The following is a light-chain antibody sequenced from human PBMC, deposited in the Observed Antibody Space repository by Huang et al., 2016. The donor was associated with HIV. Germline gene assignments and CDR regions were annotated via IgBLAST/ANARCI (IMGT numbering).Light chain of an antibody. Sequence: DIQMTQSPSSLSASVGDRVTITCRASQDISEYLAWCQQKPGKAPKSLIFATSTLHSGVPSRFSGSGSGTAFTLTINNLQPEDFATYYCQQYSDYPRTFGQWTKLDIK. CDR2: ATS. J-gene: IGKJ2*01. CDR3: QQYSDYPRT. CDR1: QDISEY. V-gene: IGKV1-16*01.